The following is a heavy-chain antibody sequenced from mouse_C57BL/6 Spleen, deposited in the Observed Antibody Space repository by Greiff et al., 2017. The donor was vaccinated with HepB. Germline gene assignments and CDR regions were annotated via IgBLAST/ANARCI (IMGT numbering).Heavy chain of an antibody. Sequence: VQLQQSGPELVKPGASVKISCKASGYAFSSSWMNWVKQRPGKGLEWIGRIYPGDGDTNYNGKFKGKATLAADKSSSTAYMQLSSLTSEDSAVYVCAMLTIYYDAYWGQGTLVTVSA. J-gene: IGHJ3*01. CDR2: IYPGDGDT. V-gene: IGHV1-82*01. D-gene: IGHD2-4*01. CDR1: GYAFSSSW. CDR3: AMLTIYYDAY.